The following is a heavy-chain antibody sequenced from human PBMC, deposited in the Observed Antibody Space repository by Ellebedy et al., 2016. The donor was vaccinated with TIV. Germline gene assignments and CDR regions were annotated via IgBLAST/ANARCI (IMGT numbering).Heavy chain of an antibody. Sequence: GESLKISCAASGFTFSSYWMNWVRQPSGKGLEWVSSIDSSGTYIYYADSVKGRFTISRDNTKNSLYLHMNSLRAEDTAVYYCAKSTVINPEGDAYDIWGQGTKVTVSS. CDR3: AKSTVINPEGDAYDI. D-gene: IGHD4-23*01. CDR1: GFTFSSYW. V-gene: IGHV3-21*06. CDR2: IDSSGTYI. J-gene: IGHJ3*02.